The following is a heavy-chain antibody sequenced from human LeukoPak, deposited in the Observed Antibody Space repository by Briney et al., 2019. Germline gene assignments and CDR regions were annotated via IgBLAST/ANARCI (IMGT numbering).Heavy chain of an antibody. D-gene: IGHD6-13*01. V-gene: IGHV4-39*01. CDR1: GGSISSSSCY. CDR2: IYYSGST. CDR3: ARRDMIAAAGLFDY. Sequence: SETLSLTCTVSGGSISSSSCYWGWIRQPPGKGLEWIGSIYYSGSTYYNPSLKSRVTISVDTSKNQFSLKLSSVTAADTAVYYCARRDMIAAAGLFDYWGQGTLVTVSS. J-gene: IGHJ4*02.